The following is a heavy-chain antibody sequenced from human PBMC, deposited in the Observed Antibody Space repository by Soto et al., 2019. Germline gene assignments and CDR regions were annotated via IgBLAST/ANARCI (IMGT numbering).Heavy chain of an antibody. Sequence: QVQLVESGGGVVQPGRSLRLSCAASGFTFSSYAMHWVRQAPGKGLEWVAVISYDGSNKYYADSVKGRFTISRDNSKNTLYLQMNSLRAEDTAVYYCAREFDEYSSSFSSSYYFDYWGQGTLVTVSS. CDR3: AREFDEYSSSFSSSYYFDY. CDR2: ISYDGSNK. J-gene: IGHJ4*02. V-gene: IGHV3-30-3*01. CDR1: GFTFSSYA. D-gene: IGHD6-6*01.